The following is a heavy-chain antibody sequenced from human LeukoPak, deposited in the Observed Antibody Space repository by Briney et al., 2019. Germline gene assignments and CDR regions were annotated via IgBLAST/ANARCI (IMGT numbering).Heavy chain of an antibody. Sequence: GASVKVSCKASGGTFSSYAISWVRQAPGQGLEWMGRIIPIFGTANYAQKFQGRVTITTDESTSTAYMELSSLRSEDTAVYYCASSGLNVVVVAAIDTFDYWGQGTLVTVSS. V-gene: IGHV1-69*05. J-gene: IGHJ4*02. CDR2: IIPIFGTA. CDR1: GGTFSSYA. CDR3: ASSGLNVVVVAAIDTFDY. D-gene: IGHD2-15*01.